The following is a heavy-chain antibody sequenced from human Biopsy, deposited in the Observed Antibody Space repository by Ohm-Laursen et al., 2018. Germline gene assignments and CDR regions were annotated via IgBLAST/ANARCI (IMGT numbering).Heavy chain of an antibody. CDR2: INPSGSTT. J-gene: IGHJ4*02. V-gene: IGHV1-46*01. CDR1: GYSFTSYY. Sequence: SVKVSCKAYGYSFTSYYMHWVRQAPGQGLEWMGMINPSGSTTSYPQIFQGRVTLTRDTSKSTVYMELSSLRSADTAVYFCARNTGWYGDLYYFDYWGQGTLVTVSS. D-gene: IGHD6-19*01. CDR3: ARNTGWYGDLYYFDY.